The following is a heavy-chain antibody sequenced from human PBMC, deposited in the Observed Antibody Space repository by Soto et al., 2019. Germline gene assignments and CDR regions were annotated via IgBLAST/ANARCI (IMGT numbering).Heavy chain of an antibody. CDR1: RGSISSSSHY. CDR2: IYYSGTT. CDR3: TRRASVDVFDY. D-gene: IGHD6-19*01. V-gene: IGHV4-39*01. Sequence: SETLSLTCTVSRGSISSSSHYWGWIRQPPGKGLEWIGNIYYSGTTNYNPSLKSRVTISVDTSKNQFSLYLGSVTAADTAVYYCTRRASVDVFDYWGQGTPVTVSS. J-gene: IGHJ4*02.